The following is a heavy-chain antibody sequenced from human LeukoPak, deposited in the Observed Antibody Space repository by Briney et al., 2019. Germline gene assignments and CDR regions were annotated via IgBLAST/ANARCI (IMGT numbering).Heavy chain of an antibody. CDR3: ARDLAYYDFWSGYTYYYGMDV. J-gene: IGHJ6*02. V-gene: IGHV4-30-4*01. Sequence: PSQTLSLTCTVSGGSISSGDYYWSWIRQPPGKGLEWIGYIYYSGSTYYNPSLKSRVTISVDTSKNQFSLKLSSVTAADTAVYYCARDLAYYDFWSGYTYYYGMDVWGQGTTVTVSS. CDR1: GGSISSGDYY. D-gene: IGHD3-3*01. CDR2: IYYSGST.